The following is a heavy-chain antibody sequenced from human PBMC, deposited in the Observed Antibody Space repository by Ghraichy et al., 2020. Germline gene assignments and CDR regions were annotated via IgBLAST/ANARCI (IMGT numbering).Heavy chain of an antibody. D-gene: IGHD2-21*02. CDR1: GGSIGRYY. CDR3: AGSFLAVTATPFDF. J-gene: IGHJ4*02. V-gene: IGHV4-59*01. CDR2: IYYTGRT. Sequence: SETLSLTCSVSGGSIGRYYWSWIWQSPGKQLEWIGYIYYTGRTTYNPSLESRVTISLDTSRNQFSLSLTSLTTADTALYFCAGSFLAVTATPFDFWGQGILVTVSS.